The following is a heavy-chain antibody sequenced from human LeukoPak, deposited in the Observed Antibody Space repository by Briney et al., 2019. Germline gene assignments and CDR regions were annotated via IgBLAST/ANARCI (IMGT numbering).Heavy chain of an antibody. V-gene: IGHV3-9*03. J-gene: IGHJ6*03. Sequence: GGSLRLACAASGFTFDDYAMHWVRQAPGKGLEWISGDSWNSGSIGYADSVKGRFTISRDNAKNSLYLQMNSLRAEDMALYYCAKAVAPYYYMDVWGKGTTVTVSS. D-gene: IGHD6-19*01. CDR3: AKAVAPYYYMDV. CDR2: DSWNSGSI. CDR1: GFTFDDYA.